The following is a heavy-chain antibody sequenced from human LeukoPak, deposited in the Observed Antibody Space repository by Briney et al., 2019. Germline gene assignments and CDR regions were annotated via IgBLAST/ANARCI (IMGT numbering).Heavy chain of an antibody. V-gene: IGHV3-48*03. CDR1: GFPFNTYE. D-gene: IGHD1-20*01. J-gene: IGHJ4*02. CDR2: ISNSGSTI. CDR3: ARVGAYAAVNW. Sequence: GGSLRLSCVASGFPFNTYEMNWVRQAPGKGLEWVSYISNSGSTIYYADSVKGRFTISRDNAKDSLCLQMNSLRVEDTAIYYCARVGAYAAVNWWGQGTLVTVSS.